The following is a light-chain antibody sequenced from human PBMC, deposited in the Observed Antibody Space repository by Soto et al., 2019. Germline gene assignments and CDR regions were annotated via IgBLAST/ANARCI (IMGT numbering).Light chain of an antibody. Sequence: DIVLTQSPGTLSLSPVEIATLSCRASPSVSSNYLAWYQQKPGQAPRLLIHGASTRATGVPDRFSGSGSGTDFTLTISRLEPEDFAVDHCQQYGSLSWTFGQGTKVEIK. CDR3: QQYGSLSWT. CDR2: GAS. J-gene: IGKJ1*01. V-gene: IGKV3-20*01. CDR1: PSVSSNY.